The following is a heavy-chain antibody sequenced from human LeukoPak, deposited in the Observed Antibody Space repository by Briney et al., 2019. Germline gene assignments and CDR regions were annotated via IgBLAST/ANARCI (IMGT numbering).Heavy chain of an antibody. D-gene: IGHD6-19*01. J-gene: IGHJ4*02. CDR2: IYPGDSDA. Sequence: GESLKISCKGSGYSFTSYWIGWVRQMPGKGLEWMGIIYPGDSDARYSPSFQGQVTSSADKSISTAYLQWSSLKASDAAMYYCARRGGSGWFPPDYWGQGTLVTVSS. V-gene: IGHV5-51*01. CDR1: GYSFTSYW. CDR3: ARRGGSGWFPPDY.